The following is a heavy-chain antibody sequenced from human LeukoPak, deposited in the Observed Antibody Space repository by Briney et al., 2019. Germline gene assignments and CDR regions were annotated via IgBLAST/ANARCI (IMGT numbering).Heavy chain of an antibody. CDR1: GGSISNYY. J-gene: IGHJ5*02. D-gene: IGHD6-19*01. Sequence: SETLSLTCTVSGGSISNYYWSWIRQPPGKGLEWIGSIYYSGSTYYNPSLKSRVTISVDTSKNQFSLKLSSVTAADTAVYYCARDIRVAGPNWFDTGGQGTLVTVSS. CDR2: IYYSGST. CDR3: ARDIRVAGPNWFDT. V-gene: IGHV4-59*12.